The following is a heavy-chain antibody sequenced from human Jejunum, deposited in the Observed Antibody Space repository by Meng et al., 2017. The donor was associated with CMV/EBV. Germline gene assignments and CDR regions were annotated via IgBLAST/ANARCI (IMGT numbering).Heavy chain of an antibody. Sequence: SVSGGAIRTCYWSWIRPSPGEGLEWIGYMHNSGSTQYNPSLKSRVTMSIDTSKNQFSLKLRSVTAADTAVYYCARGGDISETTAYWGQGTLVTVSS. CDR1: GGAIRTCY. D-gene: IGHD6-19*01. J-gene: IGHJ4*02. CDR2: MHNSGST. V-gene: IGHV4-59*01. CDR3: ARGGDISETTAY.